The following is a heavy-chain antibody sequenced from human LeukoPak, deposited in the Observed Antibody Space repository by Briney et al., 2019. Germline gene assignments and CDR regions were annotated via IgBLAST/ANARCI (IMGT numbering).Heavy chain of an antibody. D-gene: IGHD3-10*01. CDR3: ARDSLGVALDY. V-gene: IGHV3-21*01. J-gene: IGHJ4*02. CDR1: GFTFSSYS. Sequence: GGSLRLSCAASGFTFSSYSMNWVRQAPGKGLEWVSSISSSSSYIYYADSVKGRFTISRDNAKNSLYLQMNSLRPEDTAVYYCARDSLGVALDYWGQGTLVTVSS. CDR2: ISSSSSYI.